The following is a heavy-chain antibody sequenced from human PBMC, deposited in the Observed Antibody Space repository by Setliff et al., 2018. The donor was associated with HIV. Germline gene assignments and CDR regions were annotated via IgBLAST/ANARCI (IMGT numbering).Heavy chain of an antibody. D-gene: IGHD1-26*01. CDR1: GDTFTDYY. J-gene: IGHJ4*02. Sequence: GASVKVSCKASGDTFTDYYFHWLRQAPGQGLEWMGRINPNSGGTNYAQKFLGRVTMTTDTSTSTGYMELRSLRSDDTAVYFCARGSFDPYNGSFQHFDYWGQGTLVTVSS. V-gene: IGHV1-2*06. CDR2: INPNSGGT. CDR3: ARGSFDPYNGSFQHFDY.